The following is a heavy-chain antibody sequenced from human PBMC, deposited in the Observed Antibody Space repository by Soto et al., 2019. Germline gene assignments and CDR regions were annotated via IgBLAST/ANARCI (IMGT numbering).Heavy chain of an antibody. CDR3: ARVASNRSGYYLADAFDI. CDR2: ISYDGSNK. CDR1: GFTFSSYA. J-gene: IGHJ3*02. V-gene: IGHV3-30-3*01. D-gene: IGHD3-22*01. Sequence: QVQLVESGGGVVQPGRSLRLSCAASGFTFSSYAMHWVRQAPGKGLEWVAVISYDGSNKYYADSVKGRFTISRDNSKNTLYLQMNSLRAEDTAVYYCARVASNRSGYYLADAFDIWGQGTMVTVSS.